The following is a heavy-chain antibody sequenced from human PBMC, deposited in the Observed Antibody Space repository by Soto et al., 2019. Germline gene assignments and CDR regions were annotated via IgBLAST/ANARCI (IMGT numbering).Heavy chain of an antibody. D-gene: IGHD2-15*01. CDR3: ARGGVVVAATYYYYYGMDV. Sequence: SETLSLTCAVYGGSFSGYYWSWIRQPPGKGLEWIGEINHSGSTNYNPSLKSRVTISVDTSKNQFSLKLSSVTAADTAVYYCARGGVVVAATYYYYYGMDVWGQGTTVTVSS. V-gene: IGHV4-34*01. CDR2: INHSGST. J-gene: IGHJ6*02. CDR1: GGSFSGYY.